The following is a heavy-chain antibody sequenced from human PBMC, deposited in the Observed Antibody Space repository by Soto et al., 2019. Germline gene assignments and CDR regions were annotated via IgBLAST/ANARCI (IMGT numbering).Heavy chain of an antibody. D-gene: IGHD6-13*01. CDR2: ISYDGSNK. J-gene: IGHJ6*02. Sequence: PGGSLRLSCAASGFTFSSYAMHWVRQAPGKGLEWVAVISYDGSNKYYADSVKGRFTISRDNSKNTLYLQMNSLRAEDTAVYYCAKAFSGYSSSWYSFRNKNYYYYGMDVWGQGTTVTVSS. CDR1: GFTFSSYA. CDR3: AKAFSGYSSSWYSFRNKNYYYYGMDV. V-gene: IGHV3-30-3*01.